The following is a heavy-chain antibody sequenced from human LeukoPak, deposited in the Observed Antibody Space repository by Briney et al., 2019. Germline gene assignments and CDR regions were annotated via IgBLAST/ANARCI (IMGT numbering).Heavy chain of an antibody. J-gene: IGHJ4*02. Sequence: ASVKVSCKASGGTFSSYAISWVRQAPGQGLEWMGGINPIFGTANYAQKFQGRVTITTDESTSTAYMELSSLRSEDTAVYYCEMGSGLLGLDYWGQGTLVTVSS. CDR3: EMGSGLLGLDY. V-gene: IGHV1-69*05. D-gene: IGHD2-15*01. CDR2: INPIFGTA. CDR1: GGTFSSYA.